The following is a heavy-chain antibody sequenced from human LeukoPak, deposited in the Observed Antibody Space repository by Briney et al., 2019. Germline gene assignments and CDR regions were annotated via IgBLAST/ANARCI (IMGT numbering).Heavy chain of an antibody. CDR3: AKDPDNYDFWSGSFYFDY. V-gene: IGHV3-23*01. Sequence: GGSLRLSCAASGFTFSSYAMSWVRQAPGKGLEWVSAISGSGGSTYYADSVKGRFTISRDNSKNTLYLQMNSLRAEDTAVYYCAKDPDNYDFWSGSFYFDYWGQGTLATVSS. D-gene: IGHD3-3*01. CDR2: ISGSGGST. CDR1: GFTFSSYA. J-gene: IGHJ4*02.